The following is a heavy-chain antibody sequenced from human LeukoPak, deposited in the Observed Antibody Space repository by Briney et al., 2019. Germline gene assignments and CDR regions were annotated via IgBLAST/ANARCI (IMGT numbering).Heavy chain of an antibody. Sequence: PRGSLRLSCAASAFTFTSHAVQWVPPAPGKGMGTVAVLSDAGRVTLYSDSVKGRFTVSRDNPNNTLFLQMNSLRAEDSAVYYCARDIRGYIQSDGYFDYWGRGTLVTVSS. CDR2: LSDAGRVT. CDR1: AFTFTSHA. D-gene: IGHD1-1*01. V-gene: IGHV3-30*04. J-gene: IGHJ4*02. CDR3: ARDIRGYIQSDGYFDY.